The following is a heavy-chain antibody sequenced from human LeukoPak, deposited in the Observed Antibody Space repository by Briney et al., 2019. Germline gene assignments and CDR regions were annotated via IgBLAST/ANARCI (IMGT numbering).Heavy chain of an antibody. CDR1: GYTFTDYY. D-gene: IGHD3-22*01. CDR2: INPNSGGT. J-gene: IGHJ4*02. Sequence: ASVKVPCKASGYTFTDYYMHWLRQAPGQGLEWMGWINPNSGGTNYAQRFQGRVTMTRDTAISTAYMELIRLISDDTAVYYCATYSSAYYSGFDYWGQGTLVTVSS. V-gene: IGHV1-2*02. CDR3: ATYSSAYYSGFDY.